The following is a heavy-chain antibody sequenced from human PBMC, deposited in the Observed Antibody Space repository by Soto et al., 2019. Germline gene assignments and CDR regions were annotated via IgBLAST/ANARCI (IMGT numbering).Heavy chain of an antibody. Sequence: QVQLQESGPGLVKPSQTLSLTCTVPGGSISSGDYYWSWIRQPPGKGLEWIGYNYYSESTYYNPSLKSHVTIAVDTSKNQFSLKLSSVTAADTAVYYCARTDSSSWYRGNWFDPWGQGTLVTVSS. D-gene: IGHD6-13*01. CDR2: NYYSEST. V-gene: IGHV4-30-4*01. CDR1: GGSISSGDYY. CDR3: ARTDSSSWYRGNWFDP. J-gene: IGHJ5*02.